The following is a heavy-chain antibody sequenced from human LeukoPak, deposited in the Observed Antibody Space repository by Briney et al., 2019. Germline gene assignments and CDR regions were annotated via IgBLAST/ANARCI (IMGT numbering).Heavy chain of an antibody. Sequence: PSETLSLTCTVSGDSISSYYWSWIRQPGKGLEWIGYISYSGNTNYNPSLKSRVTISVDTSKNQFSLKLSSVTAADTAVYYCARSPKYYYDSSGYWHFQHWGQGTLLTVSS. D-gene: IGHD3-22*01. J-gene: IGHJ1*01. CDR2: ISYSGNT. CDR1: GDSISSYY. CDR3: ARSPKYYYDSSGYWHFQH. V-gene: IGHV4-59*01.